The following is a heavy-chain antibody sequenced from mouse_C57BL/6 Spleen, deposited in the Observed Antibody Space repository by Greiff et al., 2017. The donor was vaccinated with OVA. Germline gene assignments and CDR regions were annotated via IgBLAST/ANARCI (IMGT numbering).Heavy chain of an antibody. CDR3: TRDYITTVVEGYFDF. J-gene: IGHJ1*03. CDR2: IYPGNSDT. V-gene: IGHV1-5*01. CDR1: GYTFTSYW. Sequence: SGTVLARPGASVKMSCKTSGYTFTSYWMHWVKQRPGQGLEWIGAIYPGNSDTSYNQKFKGKAKLTAVTSASTAYMELSSLTNEDSAVYYCTRDYITTVVEGYFDFWGTGTTVTVSS. D-gene: IGHD1-1*01.